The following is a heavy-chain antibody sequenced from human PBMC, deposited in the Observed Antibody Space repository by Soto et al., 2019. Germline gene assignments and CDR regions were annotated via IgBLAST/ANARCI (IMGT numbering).Heavy chain of an antibody. CDR3: ARPPAYDY. J-gene: IGHJ4*02. Sequence: QVQLVQSGAEVKKPGASVRVSCKASGYTFTAYYMHWVRQAPGQGLEWMGWINPHSGGTSYAEKFQDRVTMTRDTSINTASMELNSLTSDDTAVYYCARPPAYDYWGQGTLVTVSS. V-gene: IGHV1-2*02. D-gene: IGHD2-2*01. CDR1: GYTFTAYY. CDR2: INPHSGGT.